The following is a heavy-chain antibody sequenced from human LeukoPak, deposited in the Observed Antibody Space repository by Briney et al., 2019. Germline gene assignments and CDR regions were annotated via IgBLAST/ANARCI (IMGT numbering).Heavy chain of an antibody. D-gene: IGHD6-19*01. CDR1: GGSFSGHY. Sequence: PSETLSLTCAVYGGSFSGHYWSWIRQPPGKGLEWIGEINHSGSTNYNPSLKSRVTISVDTSKNQFSLKLSSVTAADTAVYYCASVFYSSGWSDFDYWGQGTLVTVSS. CDR3: ASVFYSSGWSDFDY. J-gene: IGHJ4*02. V-gene: IGHV4-34*01. CDR2: INHSGST.